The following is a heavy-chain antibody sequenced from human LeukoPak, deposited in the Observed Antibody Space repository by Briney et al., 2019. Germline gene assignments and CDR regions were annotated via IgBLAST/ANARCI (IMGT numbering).Heavy chain of an antibody. D-gene: IGHD3-10*01. CDR3: ARDAVIGELLWFGDGFDP. V-gene: IGHV4-4*07. CDR1: GCSISSYY. CDR2: IYTSGST. J-gene: IGHJ5*02. Sequence: PSESLTLTCTVSGCSISSYYWSWIRQPAGKGLEWVGRIYTSGSTNYNPSLKSRVTMSVDTSKNQISLELKSVTAADTAVYYCARDAVIGELLWFGDGFDPWGQGTLVSVSS.